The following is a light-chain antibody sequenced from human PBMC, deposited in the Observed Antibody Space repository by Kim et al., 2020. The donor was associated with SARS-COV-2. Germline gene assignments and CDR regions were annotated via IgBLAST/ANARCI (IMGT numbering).Light chain of an antibody. J-gene: IGLJ1*01. CDR2: DVD. Sequence: QSALTQPASVSGSPGQSITISCTGTTNDVGGYYFVSWYQQHPGKAPKLIIYDVDSRPSGVSDRFSGSKSGNTASLTISGLQAEDEGDYYCCSYTSSVAYVLGSGTKVTVL. CDR3: CSYTSSVAYV. CDR1: TNDVGGYYF. V-gene: IGLV2-14*03.